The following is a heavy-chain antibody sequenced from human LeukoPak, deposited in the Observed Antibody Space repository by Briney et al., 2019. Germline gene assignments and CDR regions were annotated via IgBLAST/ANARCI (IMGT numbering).Heavy chain of an antibody. Sequence: GGSLRLSCAASGFTVGSNYLSWVRQAPGKGQEWVSTIYTGGNTYYAASVKGRLTISRDFSKNTVFLHMNSLRAEDTAMYYCARGDDSGYYDYFDYWGQGALVTVSS. CDR2: IYTGGNT. CDR1: GFTVGSNY. J-gene: IGHJ4*02. CDR3: ARGDDSGYYDYFDY. V-gene: IGHV3-53*01. D-gene: IGHD3-22*01.